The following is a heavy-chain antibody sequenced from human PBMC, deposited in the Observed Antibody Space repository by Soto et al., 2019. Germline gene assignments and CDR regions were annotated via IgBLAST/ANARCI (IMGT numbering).Heavy chain of an antibody. CDR1: IGSFDSYY. V-gene: IGHV4-4*07. D-gene: IGHD2-2*01. J-gene: IGHJ4*02. CDR3: AGQLLNRTSFDY. CDR2: IHSRGTT. Sequence: PSETLSLTCTVSIGSFDSYYWSWIRQPAGKGLEWMGHIHSRGTTNYNPSLKSRITMSIDTSKSQLSLTLSSVTAADTAVYYCAGQLLNRTSFDYWGRATLVTVAS.